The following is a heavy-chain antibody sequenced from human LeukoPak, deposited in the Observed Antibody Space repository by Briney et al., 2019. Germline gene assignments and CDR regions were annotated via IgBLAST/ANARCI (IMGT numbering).Heavy chain of an antibody. J-gene: IGHJ4*02. Sequence: GGSLRLSCAASGFTFSSYAMSWVRQAPGKGLEWVPAISGSGGSTYHADSVKGRFTISRDNSKNTLYLQMNSLRAEDTAVYYCAKDGGSSSWYPDYWGQGTLVTVSS. D-gene: IGHD6-13*01. CDR3: AKDGGSSSWYPDY. CDR1: GFTFSSYA. V-gene: IGHV3-23*01. CDR2: ISGSGGST.